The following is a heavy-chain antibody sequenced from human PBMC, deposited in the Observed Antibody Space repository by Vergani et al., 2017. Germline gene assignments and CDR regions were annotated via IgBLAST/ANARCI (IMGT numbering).Heavy chain of an antibody. Sequence: QVQLQESGPGLVKPSETLSLTCTVSGGSISSYYWSWIRQPPGKGLEWIGYIYYSGSTNYNPSLKSRVTISVDTSKNQFSLKLSSVTAADTAEYYCARDVGGSKPFYYYYYMDVWGKGTTVTVSS. V-gene: IGHV4-59*01. CDR2: IYYSGST. CDR3: ARDVGGSKPFYYYYYMDV. D-gene: IGHD1-26*01. CDR1: GGSISSYY. J-gene: IGHJ6*03.